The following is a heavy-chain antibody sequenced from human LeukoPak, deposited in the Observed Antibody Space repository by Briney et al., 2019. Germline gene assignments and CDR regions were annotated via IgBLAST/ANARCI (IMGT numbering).Heavy chain of an antibody. J-gene: IGHJ4*02. Sequence: PSETLSLTCAVYGGSFSGYYWSWIRQPPGKGLEWIGEINHSGSTNYNPSLKSRVTISVDTSKNQFSLKLSSVTAADTAVYYCARSGPRAFDYWGQGTLVTVSS. CDR2: INHSGST. D-gene: IGHD3-10*01. CDR3: ARSGPRAFDY. CDR1: GGSFSGYY. V-gene: IGHV4-34*01.